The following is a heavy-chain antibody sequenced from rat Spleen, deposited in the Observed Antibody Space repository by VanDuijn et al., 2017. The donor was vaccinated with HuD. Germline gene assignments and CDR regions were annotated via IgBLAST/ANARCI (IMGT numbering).Heavy chain of an antibody. V-gene: IGHV3-1*01. CDR3: ATAGSRISRFAY. CDR2: ISYSGNS. Sequence: EVQLQESGPGLVKPSQSLSLTCSVTGYSITSNYWGWIRKFPGNKMEWMGYISYSGNSGYNPSLKSRISITRDTSKNQFFLQVNSLSTEYTATYYCATAGSRISRFAYWGQGTLVTVSS. CDR1: GYSITSNY. J-gene: IGHJ3*01. D-gene: IGHD2-7*01.